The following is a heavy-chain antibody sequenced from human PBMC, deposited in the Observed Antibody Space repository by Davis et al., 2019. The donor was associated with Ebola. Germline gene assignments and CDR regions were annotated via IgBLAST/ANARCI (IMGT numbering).Heavy chain of an antibody. D-gene: IGHD1-1*01. CDR2: IIPIFGTA. Sequence: SVKVSCKASGGTFSSYAISWVRQAPGQGLEWMGGIIPIFGTANYAQKFQGRVTITADESTSTAYMELSSLRSEDTAVYYCARGDHQLERPEYYYYYMDVWGKGTTVTVSS. V-gene: IGHV1-69*13. J-gene: IGHJ6*03. CDR3: ARGDHQLERPEYYYYYMDV. CDR1: GGTFSSYA.